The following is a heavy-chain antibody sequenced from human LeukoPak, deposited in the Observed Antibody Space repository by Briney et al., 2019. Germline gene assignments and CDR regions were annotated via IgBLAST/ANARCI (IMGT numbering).Heavy chain of an antibody. V-gene: IGHV3-53*01. CDR2: IYAGGST. Sequence: GGSLRLSCAASGFTVSSNYMRWVRQAPGKGLEWVSVIYAGGSTYYADSVKGRFTISRDNSKNTLYLQMSSLRAEDTAVYYCARGFCSGGSCYDFDYWGQGTLVTVSS. D-gene: IGHD2-15*01. CDR1: GFTVSSNY. J-gene: IGHJ4*02. CDR3: ARGFCSGGSCYDFDY.